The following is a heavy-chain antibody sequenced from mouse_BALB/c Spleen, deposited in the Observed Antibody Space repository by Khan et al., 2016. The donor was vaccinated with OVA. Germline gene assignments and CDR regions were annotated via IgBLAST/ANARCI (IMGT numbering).Heavy chain of an antibody. CDR1: GYTFTTYW. CDR2: INPTTGYT. CDR3: ARRGLYGSFAY. J-gene: IGHJ3*01. D-gene: IGHD1-1*02. Sequence: VQLKQSGAELAKPGASVKMSCKASGYTFTTYWMHWVKQRHGQGLEWIGYINPTTGYTEYNQRFKAKATSTADKSSSTAYMQLSSLTSEYSAVDYCARRGLYGSFAYWGQGTLVTVSA. V-gene: IGHV1-7*01.